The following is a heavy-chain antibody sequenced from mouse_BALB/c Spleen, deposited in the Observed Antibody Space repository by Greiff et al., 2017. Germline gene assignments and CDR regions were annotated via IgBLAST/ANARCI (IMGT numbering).Heavy chain of an antibody. CDR1: GFTFTDYY. Sequence: DVKLVESGGGLVQPGGSLRLSCATSGFTFTDYYMSWVRQPPGKALEWLGFIRNKANGYTTEYSASVKGRFTISRDNSQSILYLQMNTLRAEDSATYYCAREGYYGSSYYAMDYWGQGTSVTVSS. J-gene: IGHJ4*01. V-gene: IGHV7-3*02. CDR2: IRNKANGYTT. D-gene: IGHD1-1*01. CDR3: AREGYYGSSYYAMDY.